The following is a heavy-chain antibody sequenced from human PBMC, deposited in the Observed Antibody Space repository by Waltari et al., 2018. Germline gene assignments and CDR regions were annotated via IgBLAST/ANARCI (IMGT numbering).Heavy chain of an antibody. CDR1: GGSISSSSYF. V-gene: IGHV4-39*07. D-gene: IGHD3-22*01. CDR2: IYYSRRT. Sequence: QLQLQESGPGLVKPSETLSLTCTVSGGSISSSSYFWGWIRQPPGKGLEWIGSIYYSRRTYYNPSLKSRGTISVDPSKNQFSLKLSSVTAADTAVYYCARGYDSSGYFVPIDYWGQGALVTVSS. CDR3: ARGYDSSGYFVPIDY. J-gene: IGHJ4*02.